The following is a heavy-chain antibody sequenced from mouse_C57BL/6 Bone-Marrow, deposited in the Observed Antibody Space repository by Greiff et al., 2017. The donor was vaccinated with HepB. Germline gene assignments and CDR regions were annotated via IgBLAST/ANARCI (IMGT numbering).Heavy chain of an antibody. CDR3: ARDGYGGRYLDY. CDR2: IDPSDSYT. V-gene: IGHV1-69*01. Sequence: QVQLQQPGAELVMPGASVKLSCKASGYTFTSYWMHWVKQRPGQGLEWIGEIDPSDSYTNYNQKFKGKSTLTVDKSSSTAYMQLSSLTSEDSAVYYCARDGYGGRYLDYWGQGTTLTVSS. J-gene: IGHJ2*01. CDR1: GYTFTSYW. D-gene: IGHD2-2*01.